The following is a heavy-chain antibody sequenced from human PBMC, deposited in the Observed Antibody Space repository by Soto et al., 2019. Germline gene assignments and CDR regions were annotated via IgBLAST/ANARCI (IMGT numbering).Heavy chain of an antibody. D-gene: IGHD2-15*01. V-gene: IGHV3-23*01. CDR3: AREVVVVVAATKGFDI. J-gene: IGHJ3*02. Sequence: PGGSLRLSCAASGFTFSSYAMSWVRQAPGKGLEWVSSITGSGGSTYNADSVKGRFTISRDNSENTLYLQMNSLRSEDTAVFYCAREVVVVVAATKGFDIWGQGTMVTVSS. CDR2: ITGSGGST. CDR1: GFTFSSYA.